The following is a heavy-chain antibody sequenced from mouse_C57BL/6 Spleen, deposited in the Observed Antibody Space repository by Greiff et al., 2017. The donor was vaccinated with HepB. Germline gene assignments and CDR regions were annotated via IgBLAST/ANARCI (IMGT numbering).Heavy chain of an antibody. V-gene: IGHV5-17*01. Sequence: EVKLVESGGGLVKPGASLKLSCAASGFTFSDYGMHWVRQAPEKGLEWVAYISSGSSTIYYADTVKGRFTISRDNAKNTLFLQMTSLRSEDTAMYYCARLYYYGSSSLGYFDYWGQGTTLTVSS. D-gene: IGHD1-1*01. CDR3: ARLYYYGSSSLGYFDY. CDR2: ISSGSSTI. J-gene: IGHJ2*01. CDR1: GFTFSDYG.